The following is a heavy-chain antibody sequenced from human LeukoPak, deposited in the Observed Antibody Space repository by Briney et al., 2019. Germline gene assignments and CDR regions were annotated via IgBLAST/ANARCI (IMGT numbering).Heavy chain of an antibody. Sequence: GGSLRLSCAASGFTFSSYSMNWVRQAPGKGLEWVSSISSSSGYIYYADSVKGRFTISRDNAKNSLYLQMNSLRAEDTAVYYCARSLAAGGYYYGMDVWGQGTTVTVSS. D-gene: IGHD6-13*01. CDR2: ISSSSGYI. J-gene: IGHJ6*02. CDR1: GFTFSSYS. V-gene: IGHV3-21*01. CDR3: ARSLAAGGYYYGMDV.